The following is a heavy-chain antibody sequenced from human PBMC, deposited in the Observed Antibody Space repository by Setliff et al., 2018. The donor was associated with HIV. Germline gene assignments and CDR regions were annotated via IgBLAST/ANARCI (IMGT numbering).Heavy chain of an antibody. D-gene: IGHD3-10*02. CDR1: GYSISTAYY. CDR3: ARRVVLSSGYYFDY. Sequence: PSETLSLTCAVSGYSISTAYYWGWIRQPPGKGLEWIGSVYHSGTTYYNPSLKSRVTISVDMSKNQFSLKLSSVTAADTAVDHCARRVVLSSGYYFDYWGQGTLVTVSS. J-gene: IGHJ4*02. V-gene: IGHV4-38-2*01. CDR2: VYHSGTT.